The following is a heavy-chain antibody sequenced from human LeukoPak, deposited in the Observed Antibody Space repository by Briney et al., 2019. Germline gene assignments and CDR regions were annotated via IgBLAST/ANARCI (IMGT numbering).Heavy chain of an antibody. D-gene: IGHD3-22*01. CDR1: GYTFTSYD. V-gene: IGHV1-8*01. CDR3: YLNDFYDSSGYYSAY. Sequence: ASVKVSCKASGYTFTSYDINWVRQATGQGLEWMGWMNPNSGNTGYAQKFQGRVTMTRNTPISTAYMELSSLRSEDTAVYYCYLNDFYDSSGYYSAYWGQGTLVTVSS. J-gene: IGHJ4*02. CDR2: MNPNSGNT.